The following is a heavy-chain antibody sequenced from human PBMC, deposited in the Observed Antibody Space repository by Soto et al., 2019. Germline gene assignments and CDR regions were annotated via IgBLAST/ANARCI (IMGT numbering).Heavy chain of an antibody. Sequence: EVQLVESGGGLVQPGGSLKLSCAASGFTFSGSAMHWVRQASGKGLEWVGRIRSKANRYATAYAASVKGRFTISRDDSKNTAYLQMNSLKTEDTAVYYCLLKIGYSGYDSYWGQGTLVTVSS. V-gene: IGHV3-73*02. CDR2: IRSKANRYAT. J-gene: IGHJ4*02. D-gene: IGHD5-12*01. CDR3: LLKIGYSGYDSY. CDR1: GFTFSGSA.